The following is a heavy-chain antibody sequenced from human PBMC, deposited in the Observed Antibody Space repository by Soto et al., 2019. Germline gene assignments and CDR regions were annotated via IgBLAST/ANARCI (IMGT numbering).Heavy chain of an antibody. CDR3: ARGIATGHLDP. V-gene: IGHV1-3*01. CDR2: INPDNGNT. J-gene: IGHJ5*02. D-gene: IGHD2-15*01. CDR1: GYTFTRYT. Sequence: ALVKVACKASGYTFTRYTMNWVRKAPGQRLEWMGWINPDNGNTKSSQKFQDRVIITRDTSASTAYMDLSSLRSEDTAVYYCARGIATGHLDPWGQATLVTLSS.